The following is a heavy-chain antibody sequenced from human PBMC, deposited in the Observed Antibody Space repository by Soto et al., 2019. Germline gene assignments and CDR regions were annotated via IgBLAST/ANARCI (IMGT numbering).Heavy chain of an antibody. D-gene: IGHD3-10*01. Sequence: PSETLSLTCTVSGGSISSYYWSWIRQPPGKGLEWIGYIYYSGSTNYNPSLKSRVTISVDTSKNQFSLKLSSVTAADTAVYYCARQSHGNYGWWFDPWGQGTLVTVSS. J-gene: IGHJ5*02. CDR2: IYYSGST. V-gene: IGHV4-59*08. CDR3: ARQSHGNYGWWFDP. CDR1: GGSISSYY.